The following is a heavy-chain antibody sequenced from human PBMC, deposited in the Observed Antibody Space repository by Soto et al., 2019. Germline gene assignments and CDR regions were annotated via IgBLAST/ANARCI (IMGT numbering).Heavy chain of an antibody. CDR3: ARGPTYGSGSTTGFDP. Sequence: SETLSLTCTVSGGSISSYYWSWIRQPPGKGLEWIGYIYYSGSTNYNPSLKSRVTISVDTSKNQFSLKLSSVTAADTAVYYCARGPTYGSGSTTGFDPWGQGTLVTVSS. V-gene: IGHV4-59*01. D-gene: IGHD3-10*01. J-gene: IGHJ5*02. CDR2: IYYSGST. CDR1: GGSISSYY.